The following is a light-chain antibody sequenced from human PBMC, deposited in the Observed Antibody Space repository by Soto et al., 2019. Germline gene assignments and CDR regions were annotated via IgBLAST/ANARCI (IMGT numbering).Light chain of an antibody. CDR2: DAS. J-gene: IGKJ2*01. Sequence: DIQLTQSPSTLSASVGDRVTISCRASQIISTFLAWYQQKVGKPPKLLISDASTLQSGIPSRFSGSGSGTDLTLTISSLELEDFAVYYCQHRSNWPPYTFGQGTKVDIK. V-gene: IGKV1-5*01. CDR1: QIISTF. CDR3: QHRSNWPPYT.